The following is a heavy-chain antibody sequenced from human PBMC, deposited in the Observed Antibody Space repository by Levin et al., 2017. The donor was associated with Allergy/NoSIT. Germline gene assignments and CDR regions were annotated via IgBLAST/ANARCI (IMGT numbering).Heavy chain of an antibody. J-gene: IGHJ4*02. CDR1: GFTVSSNY. D-gene: IGHD4-17*01. CDR2: IYSGGIT. Sequence: SCAASGFTVSSNYMSWVRQAPGKGLEWVSVIYSGGITYYADSVKGRFTISRDNSKNTLYLQMNSLRAEDTAVYYCARGHYGPYYFDYWGQGTLVTVSS. V-gene: IGHV3-53*01. CDR3: ARGHYGPYYFDY.